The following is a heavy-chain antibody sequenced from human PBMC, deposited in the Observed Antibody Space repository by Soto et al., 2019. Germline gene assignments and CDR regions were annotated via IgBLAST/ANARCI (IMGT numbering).Heavy chain of an antibody. Sequence: SETLSLTCTVSGGSISSSSYYWGWIRQPPGKGLERIGSIYYNWSTYYNPSLKSRVTISVDTSKNQFSLKLSSVTAADTAVYYCASSYRGGYFDYWGQGTLVTVS. CDR2: IYYNWST. D-gene: IGHD3-10*01. CDR1: GGSISSSSYY. CDR3: ASSYRGGYFDY. V-gene: IGHV4-39*01. J-gene: IGHJ4*02.